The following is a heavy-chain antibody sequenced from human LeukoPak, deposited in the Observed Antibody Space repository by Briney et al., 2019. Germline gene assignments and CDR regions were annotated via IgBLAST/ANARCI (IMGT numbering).Heavy chain of an antibody. D-gene: IGHD5-18*01. CDR2: ISYDGSNK. Sequence: PGGSLRLPCAASGFTFSSYAMHWVRQAPGKGLEWVAVISYDGSNKYYADSVKGRFTISRDNSKNTLYLQMNSLRAEDTAVYYCARVGSGYSYGNYYYYGMDVWGQGTTVTVSS. CDR1: GFTFSSYA. J-gene: IGHJ6*02. V-gene: IGHV3-30-3*01. CDR3: ARVGSGYSYGNYYYYGMDV.